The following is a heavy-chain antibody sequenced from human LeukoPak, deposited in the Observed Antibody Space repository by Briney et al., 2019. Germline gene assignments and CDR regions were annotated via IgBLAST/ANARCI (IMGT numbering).Heavy chain of an antibody. CDR3: AREGSSWYPIDY. D-gene: IGHD6-13*01. V-gene: IGHV3-33*01. Sequence: GGSLRLSCAASGFTFSSYGMHWVRQAPGKGLEWVAVIWHDGSNKYYADSVKGRFTISRDNSKNTLYLQMNSLRAEDTAVYYCAREGSSWYPIDYWGQGTLVTVSS. CDR1: GFTFSSYG. CDR2: IWHDGSNK. J-gene: IGHJ4*02.